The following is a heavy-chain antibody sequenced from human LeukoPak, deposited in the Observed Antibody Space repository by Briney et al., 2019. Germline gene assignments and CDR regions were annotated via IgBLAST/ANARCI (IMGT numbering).Heavy chain of an antibody. V-gene: IGHV4-4*02. CDR3: ARKNDFEI. D-gene: IGHD2/OR15-2a*01. J-gene: IGHJ3*02. CDR2: IYYSGRT. Sequence: PSETLSLTCGVSGGSISTTNWWTWVRQPPGKGLEWIGCIYYSGRTYYNPSLKSRVTISVDMSKNQFSLRLTSATAADTAVYYCARKNDFEIWGQGTLVTVSS. CDR1: GGSISTTNW.